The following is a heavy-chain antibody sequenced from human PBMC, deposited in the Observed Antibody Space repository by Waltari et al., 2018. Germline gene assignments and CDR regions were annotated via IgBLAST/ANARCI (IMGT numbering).Heavy chain of an antibody. Sequence: QVRLQESGPGLVKPSETLSLTCTVSAYSIISDSYWGWTRQPPGKGLEWIGSIYHSGSTYYNPSLRSRVTISVDTSKNQFSLKLTSVTAADTAVYYCARGGLWMGSGYHCDYWGQGNLVTVSS. CDR1: AYSIISDSY. CDR2: IYHSGST. J-gene: IGHJ4*02. CDR3: ARGGLWMGSGYHCDY. V-gene: IGHV4-38-2*02. D-gene: IGHD3-22*01.